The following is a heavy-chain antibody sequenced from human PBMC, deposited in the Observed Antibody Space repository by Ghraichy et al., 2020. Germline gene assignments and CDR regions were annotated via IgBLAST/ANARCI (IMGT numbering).Heavy chain of an antibody. J-gene: IGHJ4*02. V-gene: IGHV3-20*04. CDR1: GFTFDDYG. CDR3: ARNHYYDSGNSDY. Sequence: ETLSLTCAASGFTFDDYGMSWVRQAPGKGLEWVSGINWNGGSTGYADSVKGRFTISRDNAKNSLYLQMNSLRAEDTALYYCARNHYYDSGNSDYWGQGTLVTVSS. CDR2: INWNGGST. D-gene: IGHD3-22*01.